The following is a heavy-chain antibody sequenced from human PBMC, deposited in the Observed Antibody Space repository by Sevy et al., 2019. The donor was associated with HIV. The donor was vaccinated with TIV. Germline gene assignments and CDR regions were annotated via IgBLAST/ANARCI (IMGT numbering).Heavy chain of an antibody. V-gene: IGHV1-24*01. J-gene: IGHJ3*02. Sequence: ASVKVSCKVSGYTLTELSMHWVRQAPGKGLEWMGGFDPEDGETIYAQKFQGRVTMTEDTSTDTAYMELSSLRSEDTAVYYCATGRGRELVGAGPDAFDIWGQGTMVTVSS. CDR1: GYTLTELS. CDR3: ATGRGRELVGAGPDAFDI. D-gene: IGHD1-26*01. CDR2: FDPEDGET.